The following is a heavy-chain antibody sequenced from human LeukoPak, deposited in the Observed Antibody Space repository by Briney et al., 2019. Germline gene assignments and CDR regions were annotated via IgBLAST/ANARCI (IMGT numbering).Heavy chain of an antibody. D-gene: IGHD2-2*02. CDR1: GGSFSGYY. Sequence: SETLSLTCAVYGGSFSGYYWSWIRQPPGKGLEWIGEINHSGSTNYNPSLKSRVTISVDTSKNQSSLKLSSVTAADTAVYYCARGPPRYTNYYYYMDVWGKGTTVTVSS. CDR2: INHSGST. CDR3: ARGPPRYTNYYYYMDV. V-gene: IGHV4-34*01. J-gene: IGHJ6*03.